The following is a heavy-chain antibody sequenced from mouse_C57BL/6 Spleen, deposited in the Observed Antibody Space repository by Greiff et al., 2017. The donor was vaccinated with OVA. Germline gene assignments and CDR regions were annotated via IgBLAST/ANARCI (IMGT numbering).Heavy chain of an antibody. CDR2: FNPNYGTT. V-gene: IGHV1-39*01. Sequence: VQLQQSGPELVKPGASVKISCKASGYSFTDYNMNWVKQSNGKSLEWIGVFNPNYGTTSYNQKFKGKATLTVDQSSSPSYMQLNSVTSEDSAVYYCAALNTGRYFEDWGTGTTVTVSS. D-gene: IGHD1-1*01. J-gene: IGHJ1*03. CDR1: GYSFTDYN. CDR3: AALNTGRYFED.